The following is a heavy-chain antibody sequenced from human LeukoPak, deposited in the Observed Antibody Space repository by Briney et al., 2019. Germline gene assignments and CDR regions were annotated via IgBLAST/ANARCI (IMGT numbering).Heavy chain of an antibody. CDR2: IYYSGST. J-gene: IGHJ4*02. CDR3: ARGELLYDY. V-gene: IGHV4-39*07. D-gene: IGHD2-15*01. Sequence: PSETLSLTCTVSGGSISSSSYYWGWIRQPPGKGLEWIGSIYYSGSTYYNPSLKSRVTISVDTSKNQFSLKLNSVTAADTAVYYCARGELLYDYWGQGTLGTVSS. CDR1: GGSISSSSYY.